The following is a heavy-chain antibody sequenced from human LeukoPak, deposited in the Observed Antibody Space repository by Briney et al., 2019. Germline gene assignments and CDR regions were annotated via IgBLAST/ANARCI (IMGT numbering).Heavy chain of an antibody. CDR2: ISSSSSTI. CDR3: ARESYDFWSGYYRSGGYYFDY. D-gene: IGHD3-3*01. V-gene: IGHV3-48*04. Sequence: GGSLRLSCAASGFTFSSYSMNWVRQAPGKGLEWVSYISSSSSTIYYADSVKGRFTISRDNAKNSLYLQMNSLRAEDTAVYYCARESYDFWSGYYRSGGYYFDYWGQGTLVTVSS. J-gene: IGHJ4*02. CDR1: GFTFSSYS.